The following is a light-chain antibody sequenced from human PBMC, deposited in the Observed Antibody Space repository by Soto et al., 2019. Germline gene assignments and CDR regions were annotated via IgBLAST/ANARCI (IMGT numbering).Light chain of an antibody. V-gene: IGKV3-15*01. J-gene: IGKJ4*01. CDR2: GAS. CDR1: QRVSSN. Sequence: EIVMTQSPATLSVSPGERVTLSCRASQRVSSNLAWYQQKPGQAPRLLIYGASARATGIPARFSGSGSGTEFTLTISSLQSEDFAVYYCQQYDDWPLLTFGGGTKVEI. CDR3: QQYDDWPLLT.